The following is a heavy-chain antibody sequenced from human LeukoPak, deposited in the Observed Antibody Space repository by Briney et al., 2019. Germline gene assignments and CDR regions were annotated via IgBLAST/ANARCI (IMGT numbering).Heavy chain of an antibody. D-gene: IGHD6-19*01. CDR3: AREHSSGWLYYFDY. CDR1: GFTFSSYW. CDR2: IKQDGSEK. Sequence: GGSPRLSCAASGFTFSSYWMSWVRQAPGKGLEWVANIKQDGSEKYYVDSVKGRFTISRDNAKNSLYLQMNSLRAEDTAVYYCAREHSSGWLYYFDYWGQGTLVTVSS. V-gene: IGHV3-7*01. J-gene: IGHJ4*02.